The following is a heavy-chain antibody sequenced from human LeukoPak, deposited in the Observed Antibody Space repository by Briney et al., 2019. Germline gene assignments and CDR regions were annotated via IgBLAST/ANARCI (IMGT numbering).Heavy chain of an antibody. J-gene: IGHJ6*02. CDR1: AASIRTNH. V-gene: IGHV4-4*07. CDR2: IYNSGNT. Sequence: SETLSLTCSVSAASIRTNHWTWIRQPAGKGLEWIGHIYNSGNTNYNPSLKSRVTMSVDTSKNQFSLKLSSVTAADTAIYYCARYINGGLDVWGQGTTVTVSS. D-gene: IGHD2-8*01. CDR3: ARYINGGLDV.